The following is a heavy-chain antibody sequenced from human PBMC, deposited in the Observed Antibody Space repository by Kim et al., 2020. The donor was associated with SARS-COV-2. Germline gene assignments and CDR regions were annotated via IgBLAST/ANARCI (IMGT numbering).Heavy chain of an antibody. D-gene: IGHD5-18*01. CDR3: ARHVGYSYGVFDY. V-gene: IGHV4-39*01. CDR2: IYYSGST. Sequence: SETLSLTCTVSGGSISSSSYYWGWIRQPPGKGLEWIGSIYYSGSTYYNPSLKSRVNISVDTSKNQFSLKLSSVTAADTAVYYCARHVGYSYGVFDYWGQGTLVTVSS. CDR1: GGSISSSSYY. J-gene: IGHJ4*02.